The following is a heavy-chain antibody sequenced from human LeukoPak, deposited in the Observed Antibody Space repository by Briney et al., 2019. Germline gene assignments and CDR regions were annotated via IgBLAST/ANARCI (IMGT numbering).Heavy chain of an antibody. CDR1: GYTFTGYY. Sequence: ASVKVSCKASGYTFTGYYMHWVRQAPGQGLEWMGWINPNSGGTNYAQKFQGKVTMTRDTSISTAYMELSRLRSDDTAVYYCARDRPLKRSEGPYDAFDIWGQGTMVTVSS. D-gene: IGHD5-24*01. V-gene: IGHV1-2*02. CDR2: INPNSGGT. J-gene: IGHJ3*02. CDR3: ARDRPLKRSEGPYDAFDI.